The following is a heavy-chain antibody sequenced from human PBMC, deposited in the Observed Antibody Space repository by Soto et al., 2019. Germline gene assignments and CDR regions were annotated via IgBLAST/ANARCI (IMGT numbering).Heavy chain of an antibody. CDR2: IFYSGST. V-gene: IGHV4-39*01. D-gene: IGHD3-10*01. CDR1: GGSISSSIYY. CDR3: AKGGSGSYSNAYDI. Sequence: SETLSLTCTVSGGSISSSIYYGGWIRQPPGKGLEWIGSIFYSGSTYYNPSLKSRVTISVDTSKNQFSLKLSSATAADTAVYYCAKGGSGSYSNAYDIWGQGTRVTVSS. J-gene: IGHJ3*02.